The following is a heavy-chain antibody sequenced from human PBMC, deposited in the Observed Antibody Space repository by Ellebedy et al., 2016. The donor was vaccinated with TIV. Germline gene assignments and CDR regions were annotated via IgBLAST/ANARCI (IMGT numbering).Heavy chain of an antibody. Sequence: SETLSLTCAVSDDYISRINWWTWVRPPPGKGLEWIGEISHTGNTNSNPSLKSRLTISVDESKNQFSLKLTSVTAADTAIYYCASLPDYRIGFEDIPMVWGRWGPGTLVTVSA. J-gene: IGHJ4*02. CDR1: DDYISRINW. V-gene: IGHV4-4*02. CDR2: ISHTGNT. CDR3: ASLPDYRIGFEDIPMVWGR. D-gene: IGHD3-10*01.